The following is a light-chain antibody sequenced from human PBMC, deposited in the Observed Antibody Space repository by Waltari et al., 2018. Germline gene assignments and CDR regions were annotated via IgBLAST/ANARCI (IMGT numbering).Light chain of an antibody. J-gene: IGLJ3*02. Sequence: QSVLTQPPSVSGAPGQRVTISCPGGSSHIGVHSYVHWYQQLPGTAPKLLIYGNSNRPSGVPDRFSGSKSGTSASLAITGLQTKDEAVYYCQSYDSSLSAVVFGGGTKLTVL. V-gene: IGLV1-40*01. CDR2: GNS. CDR1: SSHIGVHSY. CDR3: QSYDSSLSAVV.